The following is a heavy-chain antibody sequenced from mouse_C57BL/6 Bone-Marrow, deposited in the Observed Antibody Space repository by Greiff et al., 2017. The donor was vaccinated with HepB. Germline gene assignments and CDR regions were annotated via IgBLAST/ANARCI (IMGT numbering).Heavy chain of an antibody. Sequence: DVKLVESGGGLVQPGGSLKLSCAASGFTFSDYYMYWVRQTPEKRLDWVAYISNGGGSTYYPDTVKGRFTISRDNAKNTLYLQMSRLKSEDTAMYYCARHAYDGYSAAWFAYWGQGTLVTVSA. V-gene: IGHV5-12*01. J-gene: IGHJ3*01. CDR2: ISNGGGST. CDR3: ARHAYDGYSAAWFAY. D-gene: IGHD2-3*01. CDR1: GFTFSDYY.